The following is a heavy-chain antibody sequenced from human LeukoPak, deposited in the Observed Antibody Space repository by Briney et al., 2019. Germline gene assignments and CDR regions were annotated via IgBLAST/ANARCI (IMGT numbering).Heavy chain of an antibody. CDR3: ARGGSYYDSSGYPPFDY. D-gene: IGHD3-22*01. CDR2: ISYDGSNK. J-gene: IGHJ4*02. CDR1: GFTFSSYG. V-gene: IGHV3-30*03. Sequence: GGSLRLSCAASGFTFSSYGMHWVRQAPGKGLEWVAVISYDGSNKYYADSVKGRFTISRDNSKNTLYLQMISLRAEDTAVYYCARGGSYYDSSGYPPFDYWGQGTLVTVSS.